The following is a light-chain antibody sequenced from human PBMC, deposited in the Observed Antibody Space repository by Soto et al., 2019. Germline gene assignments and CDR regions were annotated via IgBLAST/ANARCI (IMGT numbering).Light chain of an antibody. CDR1: SSDVGGYNY. CDR2: DVS. CDR3: SSYTSSGTPSWV. Sequence: QSALTQPASVSGSPGQSITISCTGTSSDVGGYNYVSWYQQHPGKAPTLMIYDVSNRPAGVSNRFSGSKSGNTASRAISGLEAEDEAEYDCSSYTSSGTPSWVFGGGTKLTVL. V-gene: IGLV2-14*01. J-gene: IGLJ3*02.